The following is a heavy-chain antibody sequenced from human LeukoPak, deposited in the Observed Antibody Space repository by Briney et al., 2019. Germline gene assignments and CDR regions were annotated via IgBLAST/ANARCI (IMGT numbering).Heavy chain of an antibody. CDR2: ISYDGSNK. CDR3: AKDLLTPYYYYGMDV. J-gene: IGHJ6*04. CDR1: GFTFSSYG. D-gene: IGHD2-15*01. Sequence: GGSLRLSCAASGFTFSSYGMHWVRQAPGKGLEWVAVISYDGSNKYYADSVKGRFTISRENSKNTLYLQMNSLRAEDTAVYYCAKDLLTPYYYYGMDVWGKGTTVTVSS. V-gene: IGHV3-30*18.